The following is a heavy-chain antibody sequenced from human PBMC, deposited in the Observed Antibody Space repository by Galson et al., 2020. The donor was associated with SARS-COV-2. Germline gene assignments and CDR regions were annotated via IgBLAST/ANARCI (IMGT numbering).Heavy chain of an antibody. Sequence: ASVKVSCKASGYTFTSYYMHWVRQAPGQGLEWMGIINPSGGSTSYAQKFQGRVTMTRDTSTSTVYMELSSLRSEDTAVYYCARGRILGYCSSTSCYTDWFDPWGQGTLVTVSS. D-gene: IGHD2-2*02. CDR1: GYTFTSYY. J-gene: IGHJ5*02. V-gene: IGHV1-46*01. CDR2: INPSGGST. CDR3: ARGRILGYCSSTSCYTDWFDP.